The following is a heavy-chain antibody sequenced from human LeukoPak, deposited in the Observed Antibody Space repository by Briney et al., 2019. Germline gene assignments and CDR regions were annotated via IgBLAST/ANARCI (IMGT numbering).Heavy chain of an antibody. CDR1: GGSISSYY. CDR3: ARHSNWNGGVDWFDP. Sequence: SETLSLTCTVSGGSISSYYWSWIRQPAGKGLEWIGRIYSSRSPNYNPSLKSRVTISIDTSNNQFSLKLNSVTAADTAVYYCARHSNWNGGVDWFDPWGQGAQVTVSS. V-gene: IGHV4-4*07. CDR2: IYSSRSP. D-gene: IGHD1-20*01. J-gene: IGHJ5*02.